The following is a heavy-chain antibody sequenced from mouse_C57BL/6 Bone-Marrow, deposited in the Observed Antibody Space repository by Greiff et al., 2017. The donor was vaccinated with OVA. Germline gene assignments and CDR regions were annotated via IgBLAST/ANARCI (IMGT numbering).Heavy chain of an antibody. CDR1: GYTFTSYW. Sequence: VQLQQPGAELMKPGASVKMSCKASGYTFTSYWITWVKQRPGQGLEWIGDIYPGSGSTNYNEKFKSKATLTVDTSSSTAYMQLSSLTSEDSAVYYCARPLYYDYAYYYAMDYWGQGTSVTVSS. J-gene: IGHJ4*01. CDR2: IYPGSGST. V-gene: IGHV1-55*01. CDR3: ARPLYYDYAYYYAMDY. D-gene: IGHD2-4*01.